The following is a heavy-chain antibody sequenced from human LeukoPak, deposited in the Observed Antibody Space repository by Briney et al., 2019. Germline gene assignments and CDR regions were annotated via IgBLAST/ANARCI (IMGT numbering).Heavy chain of an antibody. Sequence: PSGTLSLTCAVSGGSIRSSNWWSWVRQPPGKGLEWIGEIYHSGSTNYNPSLKSRVTISLDKSKNHFSLKLSSVTAADTAVYYCASETRGNGLYWFDPWGQGTLVTVSS. CDR1: GGSIRSSNW. V-gene: IGHV4-4*02. D-gene: IGHD3-10*01. CDR3: ASETRGNGLYWFDP. J-gene: IGHJ5*02. CDR2: IYHSGST.